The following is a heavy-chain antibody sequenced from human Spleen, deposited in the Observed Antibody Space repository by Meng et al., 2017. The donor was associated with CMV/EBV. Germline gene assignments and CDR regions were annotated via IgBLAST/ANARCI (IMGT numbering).Heavy chain of an antibody. J-gene: IGHJ6*02. CDR2: ISSSSSYI. CDR1: GFTFSSYE. D-gene: IGHD3-16*01. CDR3: VRDGGGIKKYGMDV. V-gene: IGHV3-21*05. Sequence: GESLKISCAASGFTFSSYEMNWVRQAPGKGLEWVSYISSSSSYIYYADSVKGRFTISRDNAKNSLYLQMSSLRAEDTALYYCVRDGGGIKKYGMDVWGQGTTVIVSS.